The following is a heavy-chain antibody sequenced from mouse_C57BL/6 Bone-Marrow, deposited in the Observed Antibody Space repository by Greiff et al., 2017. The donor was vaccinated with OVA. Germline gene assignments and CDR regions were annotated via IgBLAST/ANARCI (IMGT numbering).Heavy chain of an antibody. CDR1: GFTFSSYA. CDR2: ISSGGDYI. V-gene: IGHV5-9-1*02. J-gene: IGHJ3*01. D-gene: IGHD1-1*01. Sequence: EQGVESGEGLVKPGGSLKLSCAASGFTFSSYAMSWVRQTPEKRLEWVAYISSGGDYIYYADTVKGRFTISRDNARNTLYLQMSSLKSEDTAMYYCTRGEALYYGAWFAYWGQGTLVTVSA. CDR3: TRGEALYYGAWFAY.